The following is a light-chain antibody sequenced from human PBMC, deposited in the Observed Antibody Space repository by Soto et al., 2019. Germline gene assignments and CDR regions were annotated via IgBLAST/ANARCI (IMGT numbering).Light chain of an antibody. CDR3: SSYTSSLYV. Sequence: QSVLTQPASVSGSPGQLITISCTGTSSDVGGYNYVSWYQQHPGKAPKLMIYEVSNRPSGVSNRFSGSKSGNTASLTISGLQAEDEADYYCSSYTSSLYVFGTGTKVTVL. CDR1: SSDVGGYNY. CDR2: EVS. V-gene: IGLV2-14*01. J-gene: IGLJ1*01.